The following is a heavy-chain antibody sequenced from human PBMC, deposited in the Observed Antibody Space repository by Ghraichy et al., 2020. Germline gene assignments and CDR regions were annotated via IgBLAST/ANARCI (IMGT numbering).Heavy chain of an antibody. Sequence: GGSPRLSCAASGFSVNDNFMSWVRQAPGQGLEWVSVLYSGDTSYYAASVKGRFTLSKDSSKNMVYLQMNSLRVDDTAIYFCARFDYVDAFDVWGLGTMVTVS. D-gene: IGHD4-17*01. CDR2: LYSGDTS. V-gene: IGHV3-53*01. CDR3: ARFDYVDAFDV. J-gene: IGHJ3*01. CDR1: GFSVNDNF.